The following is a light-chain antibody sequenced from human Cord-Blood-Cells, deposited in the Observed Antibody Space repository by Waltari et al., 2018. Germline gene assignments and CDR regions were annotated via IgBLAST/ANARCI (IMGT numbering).Light chain of an antibody. CDR1: SSDVGGYNY. CDR2: EVS. CDR3: SSYTSSSTYV. V-gene: IGLV2-14*01. J-gene: IGLJ1*01. Sequence: QSALTQPASVSGSPGQSITISCTGTSSDVGGYNYVSWYQQHPGKAPELMIYEVSNRPSGVSMRFSGTKSGNTASLTIAGLQAEDEADYYCSSYTSSSTYVFGTGTKVTVL.